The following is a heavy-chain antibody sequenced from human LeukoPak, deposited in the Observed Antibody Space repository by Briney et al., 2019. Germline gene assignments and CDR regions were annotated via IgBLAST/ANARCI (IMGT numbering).Heavy chain of an antibody. CDR3: AKDPYCSSTSCDNWFDP. Sequence: GGSLRLPCAASGFTFSSYGMHWVRQAPGKGLEWVAFIRYDGSNKYYADSVKGRFTISRDNSKNTLYLQMNSLRAEDTAVYYCAKDPYCSSTSCDNWFDPWGQGTLVTVSS. J-gene: IGHJ5*02. CDR1: GFTFSSYG. D-gene: IGHD2-2*01. V-gene: IGHV3-30*02. CDR2: IRYDGSNK.